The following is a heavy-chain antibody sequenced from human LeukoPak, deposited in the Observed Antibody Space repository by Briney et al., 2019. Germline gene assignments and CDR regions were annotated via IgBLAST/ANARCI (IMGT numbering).Heavy chain of an antibody. J-gene: IGHJ4*02. CDR3: ARGHYDILTASYKWTPDY. V-gene: IGHV3-21*06. CDR1: GFTFSTYN. Sequence: EGSLRLSCAASGFTFSTYNMNWVRPAPGKGLAGVSSITSGGTYTYYADSLKGRFTTSRDNAKNSLSLQLSSLRAEDTALYYCARGHYDILTASYKWTPDYWGQGILVTVSS. D-gene: IGHD3-9*01. CDR2: ITSGGTYT.